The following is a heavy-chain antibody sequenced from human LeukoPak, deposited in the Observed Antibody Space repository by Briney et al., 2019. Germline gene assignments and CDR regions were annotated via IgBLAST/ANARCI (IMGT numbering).Heavy chain of an antibody. V-gene: IGHV3-21*01. J-gene: IGHJ6*04. D-gene: IGHD3-10*02. Sequence: GGSLRLSCAASGFTFRTSGMSWVRQAPGKGLEWVSSISSSSSYIYYADSVKGRFTISRDNAKNSLYLQMNSLRAEDTAVYYCAELGITMIGGVWGKGTTVTISS. CDR2: ISSSSSYI. CDR3: AELGITMIGGV. CDR1: GFTFRTSG.